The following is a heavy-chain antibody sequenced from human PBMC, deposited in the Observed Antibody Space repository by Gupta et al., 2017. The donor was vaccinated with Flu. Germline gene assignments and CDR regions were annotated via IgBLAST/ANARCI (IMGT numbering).Heavy chain of an antibody. J-gene: IGHJ5*02. V-gene: IGHV3-15*01. CDR2: IKSKTDGGTT. D-gene: IGHD5-12*01. CDR1: GFTFSNAW. Sequence: EVQLVESGGGLVKPGGSLRLSCAASGFTFSNAWMSWFRQAPGKGLEWVGRIKSKTDGGTTDYAAPVKGRFTISRDDSKNTLYLQMNSLKTEDTAVYYCTTDEGGYGEGWFDPWGQGTLVTVSS. CDR3: TTDEGGYGEGWFDP.